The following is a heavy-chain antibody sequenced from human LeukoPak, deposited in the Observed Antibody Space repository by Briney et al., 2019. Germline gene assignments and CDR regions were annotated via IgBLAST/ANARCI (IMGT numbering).Heavy chain of an antibody. Sequence: SETLSPTCAVSGGSISSGGYSWSWIRQPPGKGLEWIGYIYHSGSTYYNPPLKSRVTISVDRSKNQFSLKLSSVTAADTAVYYCARNYDSSAARYFDYWGQGTLVTVSS. V-gene: IGHV4-30-2*01. D-gene: IGHD3-22*01. CDR1: GGSISSGGYS. J-gene: IGHJ4*02. CDR3: ARNYDSSAARYFDY. CDR2: IYHSGST.